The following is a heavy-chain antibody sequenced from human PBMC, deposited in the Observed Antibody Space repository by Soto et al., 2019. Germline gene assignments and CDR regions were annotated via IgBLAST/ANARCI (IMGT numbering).Heavy chain of an antibody. D-gene: IGHD6-13*01. CDR3: ASTYSTSWYWFDP. CDR2: IFSNDEK. J-gene: IGHJ5*02. V-gene: IGHV2-26*04. Sequence: QVTVKESGPVLVKPTETLTLTCTVSGFSLSNAGLGVSWIRQPPGKALEWLAHIFSNDEKSYSTSLKSRLTISXDXXKSQVVLTMTNMDPVDTATYYCASTYSTSWYWFDPWGQGTLVTVSS. CDR1: GFSLSNAGLG.